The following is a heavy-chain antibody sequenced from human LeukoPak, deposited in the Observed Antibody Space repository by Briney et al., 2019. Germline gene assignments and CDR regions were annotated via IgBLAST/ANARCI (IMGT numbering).Heavy chain of an antibody. CDR2: IIPIFGTA. D-gene: IGHD2-21*02. V-gene: IGHV1-69*06. CDR1: GYTFTSYG. CDR3: ARTVELAYCGGDCSGPFDY. J-gene: IGHJ4*02. Sequence: SVKVSCRASGYTFTSYGISWVRQAPGQGLEWMGGIIPIFGTANYAQKFQGRVTITADKSTSTAYMELSSLRSEDTAVYYCARTVELAYCGGDCSGPFDYWGQGTLVTVSS.